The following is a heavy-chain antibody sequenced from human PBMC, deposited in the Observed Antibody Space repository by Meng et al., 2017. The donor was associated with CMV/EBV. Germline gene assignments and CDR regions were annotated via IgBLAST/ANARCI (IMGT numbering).Heavy chain of an antibody. CDR2: ISSSSSYT. V-gene: IGHV3-11*05. D-gene: IGHD3-22*01. J-gene: IGHJ4*02. Sequence: QVQXVESGXXXVKPGGSXRLSCAASGFTFSDYYMSWIRQAPGKGLEWVSYISSSSSYTNYADSVKGRFTISRDNAKNSLYLQMNSLRAEDTAVYYCARGRYYLPDYWGQGTLVTVSS. CDR1: GFTFSDYY. CDR3: ARGRYYLPDY.